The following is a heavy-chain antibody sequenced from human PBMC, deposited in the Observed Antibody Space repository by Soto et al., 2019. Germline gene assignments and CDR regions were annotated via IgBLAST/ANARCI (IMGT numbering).Heavy chain of an antibody. CDR2: TYYSGST. D-gene: IGHD6-19*01. CDR1: GGSISSYY. Sequence: SETLSLTCTVSGGSISSYYWSWIRQPPGKGLEWIGYTYYSGSTNYNPSLKSRVTISVDTSKNQFSLKLSSVTAADTAVYYCARDPSGSGWADYYYGMDVWGQGTTVTVSS. CDR3: ARDPSGSGWADYYYGMDV. V-gene: IGHV4-59*01. J-gene: IGHJ6*02.